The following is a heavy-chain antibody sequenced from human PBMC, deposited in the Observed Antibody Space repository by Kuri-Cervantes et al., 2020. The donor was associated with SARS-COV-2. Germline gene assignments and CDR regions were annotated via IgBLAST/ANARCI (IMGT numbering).Heavy chain of an antibody. CDR3: ARLASSRGTREFDY. Sequence: ESLKISCAASGFTFSSYSMNWVRQPPGKGLEWIGSIYYTGSTYYNPSLKSRVTISVDTSKNQFSLKLSSVTAADTAVYYCARLASSRGTREFDYWGQGTLVTVSS. CDR2: IYYTGST. D-gene: IGHD2-8*01. V-gene: IGHV4-39*01. CDR1: GFTFSSYSMN. J-gene: IGHJ4*02.